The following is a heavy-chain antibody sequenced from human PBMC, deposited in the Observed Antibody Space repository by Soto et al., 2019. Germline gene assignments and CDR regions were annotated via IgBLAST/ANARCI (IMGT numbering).Heavy chain of an antibody. CDR2: ISHSGSR. CDR1: GGSFSGYF. Sequence: QVQLQQWGAGLLKASETLSLTCVVSGGSFSGYFWTWIRQSPGRGLEWIGEISHSGSRNYNPAFQSRFIISVDSSTIHVSLKLSSVTAADSATYFCARGFAYDRPITVAEPFDSWGQGTLVTVSS. J-gene: IGHJ4*02. D-gene: IGHD6-19*01. CDR3: ARGFAYDRPITVAEPFDS. V-gene: IGHV4-34*02.